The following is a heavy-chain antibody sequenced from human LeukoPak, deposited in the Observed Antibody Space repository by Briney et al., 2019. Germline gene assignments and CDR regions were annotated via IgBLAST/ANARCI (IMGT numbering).Heavy chain of an antibody. CDR2: IYYSGST. D-gene: IGHD3-22*01. V-gene: IGHV4-59*08. J-gene: IGHJ3*02. Sequence: SETLSLTCTVSGGSISSYYWSWIRQPPGKGLEWIGYIYYSGSTNYNPSLKSRVTISVDTSKNQFSLKLSSVTAADTAVYYCARSDYYYYDSSANGLDIWGQGTMVTVSS. CDR3: ARSDYYYYDSSANGLDI. CDR1: GGSISSYY.